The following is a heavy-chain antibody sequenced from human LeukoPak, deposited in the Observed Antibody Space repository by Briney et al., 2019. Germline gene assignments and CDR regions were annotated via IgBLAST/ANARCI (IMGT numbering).Heavy chain of an antibody. D-gene: IGHD5-12*01. CDR1: GFTFSSYS. CDR3: ARGEVATTYYYGMDV. CDR2: ISSSSSYI. J-gene: IGHJ6*02. V-gene: IGHV3-21*01. Sequence: PGGSLRLSCAASGFTFSSYSMNWVRQAPGKGLEWVSSISSSSSYIYYADSVKGRFTISRDNAKNSLYLQMNSLRAEDTAAYYCARGEVATTYYYGMDVWGQGTTVTVSS.